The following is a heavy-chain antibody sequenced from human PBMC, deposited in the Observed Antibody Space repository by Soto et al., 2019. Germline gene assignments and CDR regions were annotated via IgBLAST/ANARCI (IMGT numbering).Heavy chain of an antibody. CDR2: IIPIFGTA. J-gene: IGHJ4*02. V-gene: IGHV1-69*06. Sequence: QVQLVQSGAEVRKPGSSVRVSCKASGGSFNRHTISWVRQAPGQGLEWMGGIIPIFGTANHAQKFQGRVTMTTDTSTSTAYMELRSLRSDDTAVYYCARGTDPSLFDYWGQGTLVTVSS. CDR1: GGSFNRHT. CDR3: ARGTDPSLFDY.